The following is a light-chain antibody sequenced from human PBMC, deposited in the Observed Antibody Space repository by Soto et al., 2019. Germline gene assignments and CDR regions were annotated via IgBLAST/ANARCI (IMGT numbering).Light chain of an antibody. V-gene: IGKV3-11*01. CDR2: DAS. CDR3: QQYDYWPRT. Sequence: EIVLTQSPGTLSLSPGERATLSCRASQSVSSYLAWYQQKPGQAPRLLIYDASNRATGIPARFSGSGSGTDFTLTISSLQSEDFAVYYCQQYDYWPRTFGQGTKVDNK. CDR1: QSVSSY. J-gene: IGKJ1*01.